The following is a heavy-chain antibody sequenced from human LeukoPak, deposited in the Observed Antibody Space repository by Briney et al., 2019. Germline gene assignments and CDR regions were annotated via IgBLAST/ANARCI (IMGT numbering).Heavy chain of an antibody. V-gene: IGHV4-34*01. D-gene: IGHD3-9*01. Sequence: PSETLSLTCAVYGGSFSGYYWSWIRQPPGKGLEWIGEINHSGSTNYNPSLKSRVTISVDTSKNQFSLKLSSVTAADTAVYYCARGFFGILTGKFDYWGQGTLVTVSS. CDR1: GGSFSGYY. CDR2: INHSGST. CDR3: ARGFFGILTGKFDY. J-gene: IGHJ4*02.